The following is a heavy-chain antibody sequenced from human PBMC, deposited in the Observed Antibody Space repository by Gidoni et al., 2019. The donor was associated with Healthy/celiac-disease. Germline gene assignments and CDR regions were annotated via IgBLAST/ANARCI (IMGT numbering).Heavy chain of an antibody. D-gene: IGHD2-2*01. CDR3: ARARYCSSTSCYGLVYAFDI. J-gene: IGHJ3*02. Sequence: QVQLVQSGAEVKKPGASVKVSCKASGYTFTGYYLPWVRQAPGQGLEWMGWINPNSGGTNYAQKFQGRVTMTRDTSISTAYMELSRLRSDDTAVYYCARARYCSSTSCYGLVYAFDIWGQGTMVTVSS. CDR2: INPNSGGT. V-gene: IGHV1-2*02. CDR1: GYTFTGYY.